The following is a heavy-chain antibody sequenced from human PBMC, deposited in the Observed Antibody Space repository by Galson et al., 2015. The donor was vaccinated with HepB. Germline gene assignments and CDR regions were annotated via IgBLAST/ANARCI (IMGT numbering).Heavy chain of an antibody. Sequence: SVKVSCKASGYTFTSYDINWVRQATGQGLEWMGWMNPNSGNTGYAQKFQGRVTMTRNTSISTAYMELSSLRSEDTAVYYCARGREAYCGGDCYSSDAFDIWGQGTMVTVSS. CDR1: GYTFTSYD. V-gene: IGHV1-8*01. CDR2: MNPNSGNT. CDR3: ARGREAYCGGDCYSSDAFDI. J-gene: IGHJ3*02. D-gene: IGHD2-21*01.